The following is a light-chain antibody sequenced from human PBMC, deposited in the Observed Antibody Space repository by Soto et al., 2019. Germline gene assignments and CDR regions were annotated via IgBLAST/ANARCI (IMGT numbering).Light chain of an antibody. CDR1: QSISSN. J-gene: IGKJ1*01. V-gene: IGKV3D-20*02. Sequence: EIVLTQSPATLSVSPWERATLSCRASQSISSNLAWYQQKPGQAPRLLMFRTSSRATGIPDRFSGSGSGTDFTLTISRLEPADFGLYYCQQRLNWPPGFGQGTKVDI. CDR2: RTS. CDR3: QQRLNWPPG.